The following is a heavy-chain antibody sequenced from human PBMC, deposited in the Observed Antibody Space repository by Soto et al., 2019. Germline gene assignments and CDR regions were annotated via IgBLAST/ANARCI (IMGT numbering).Heavy chain of an antibody. CDR2: IYSYGST. Sequence: GGSLRLSCAASGFTFSSCWMSWVRQAPGKGLEWVSVIYSYGSTYYADSVKGRFIISRDNSNNTLYFQMNSLRAEDTAVYYCATLTKYDILTGFYPCWGQGTLVTVSS. J-gene: IGHJ4*02. D-gene: IGHD3-9*01. CDR1: GFTFSSCW. V-gene: IGHV3-66*01. CDR3: ATLTKYDILTGFYPC.